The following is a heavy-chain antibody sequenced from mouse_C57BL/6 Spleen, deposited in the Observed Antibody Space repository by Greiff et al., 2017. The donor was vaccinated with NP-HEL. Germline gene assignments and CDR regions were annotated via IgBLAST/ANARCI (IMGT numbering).Heavy chain of an antibody. Sequence: VQLQQSGAELVKPGASVKLSCTASGFNIKDYYMHWVKQRTEQGLEWIGRIDPEDGETKYAPKFQGKATITADTSSNTAYLQLSSLTSEDTAVYYCASLYYYGSREYYFDYWGQGTTLTVSS. CDR2: IDPEDGET. J-gene: IGHJ2*01. CDR3: ASLYYYGSREYYFDY. D-gene: IGHD1-1*01. CDR1: GFNIKDYY. V-gene: IGHV14-2*01.